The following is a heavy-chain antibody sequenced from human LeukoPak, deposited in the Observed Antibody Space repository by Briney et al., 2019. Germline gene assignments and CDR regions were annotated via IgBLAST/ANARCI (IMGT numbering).Heavy chain of an antibody. V-gene: IGHV1-46*01. CDR2: INPSGGST. Sequence: ASVKVSCKASGYTFTSYYIHWVRQAPGQGLEWMGIINPSGGSTSYAQKFQGRVTMTRDTSKNQFSLKLSSVTAADTAVYYCASTRAYYYDSSGYTFYYYYGMDVWGQGTTVTVSS. D-gene: IGHD3-22*01. CDR1: GYTFTSYY. J-gene: IGHJ6*02. CDR3: ASTRAYYYDSSGYTFYYYYGMDV.